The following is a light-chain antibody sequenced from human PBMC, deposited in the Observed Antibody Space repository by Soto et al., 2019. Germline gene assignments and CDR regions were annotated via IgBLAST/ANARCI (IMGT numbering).Light chain of an antibody. CDR1: DSNIGNPY. CDR2: YND. J-gene: IGLJ1*01. CDR3: GTWDNTLSVYL. Sequence: QSVLTQPPSVSAAPAQNVTISCSRGDSNIGNPYVSWYQQVPGTGPKLLIYYNDKRPSGISDRFSGSKSATSATLVITGLQTGDEAHYCCGTWDNTLSVYLFGTGTKVTVL. V-gene: IGLV1-51*01.